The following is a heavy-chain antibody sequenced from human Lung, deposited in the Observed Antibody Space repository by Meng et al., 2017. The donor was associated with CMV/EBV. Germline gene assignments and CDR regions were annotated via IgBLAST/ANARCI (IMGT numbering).Heavy chain of an antibody. CDR3: ARNVVVRSGGYYYYIMDV. J-gene: IGHJ6*02. D-gene: IGHD2-21*01. Sequence: SGPXLVXPTQTLTLTCSFSGFSLTTSGVGVEWIRQPPGKALEWLGLIYWNDDKRYSPSLKSRLTLTKDTSKNQVVLTMTNMDPVDTATYFCARNVVVRSGGYYYYIMDVWXQGTTVTVSS. V-gene: IGHV2-5*01. CDR2: IYWNDDK. CDR1: GFSLTTSGVG.